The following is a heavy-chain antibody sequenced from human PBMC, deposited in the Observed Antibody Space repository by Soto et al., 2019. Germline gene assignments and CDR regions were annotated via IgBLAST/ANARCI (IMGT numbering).Heavy chain of an antibody. J-gene: IGHJ4*02. Sequence: QVQLVESGGGVVQAGRSLRLSCAASGFTFSSYGMHWVRQAPGKGLEWVAVIWYDGSNKYYADSVKGRFTISRDNSKNTLYLQMNSLRAEDTAVYYCARGEIHYHVSLDYWGQGTLVTVSS. CDR3: ARGEIHYHVSLDY. CDR1: GFTFSSYG. V-gene: IGHV3-33*01. CDR2: IWYDGSNK. D-gene: IGHD1-26*01.